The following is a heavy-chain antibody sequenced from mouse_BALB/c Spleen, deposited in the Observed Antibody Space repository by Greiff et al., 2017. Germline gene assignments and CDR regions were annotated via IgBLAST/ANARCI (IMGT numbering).Heavy chain of an antibody. CDR1: GFSLTSYG. V-gene: IGHV2-2*02. CDR2: IWSGGST. J-gene: IGHJ3*01. CDR3: ARNTWAY. Sequence: VKLVESGPGLVQPSQSLSITCTVSGFSLTSYGVHWVRQSPGKGLEWLGVIWSGGSTDYNAAFISRLSISKDNSKSQVFFKMNSLQANYTAIYYCARNTWAYWGQGTLVTVSA.